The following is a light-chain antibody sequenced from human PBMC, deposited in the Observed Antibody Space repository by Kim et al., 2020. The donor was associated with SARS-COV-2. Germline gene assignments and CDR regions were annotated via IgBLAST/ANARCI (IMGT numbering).Light chain of an antibody. CDR1: SSDVGAYNY. CDR2: DVN. CDR3: SSYTSSTTVV. J-gene: IGLJ2*01. V-gene: IGLV2-14*04. Sequence: GQSITISCTGTSSDVGAYNYVSWYQQTPGKAPKLMIYDVNKRPSGVSNRFSGSKSGNTASLTISGLQAEDEADYYCSSYTSSTTVVFGGGTKLTVL.